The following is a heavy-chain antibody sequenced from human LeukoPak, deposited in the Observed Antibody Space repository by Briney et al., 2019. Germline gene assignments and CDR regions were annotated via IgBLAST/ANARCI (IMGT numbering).Heavy chain of an antibody. CDR3: ARVVYGDYVSAGYGY. J-gene: IGHJ4*02. CDR2: ICHSGSS. D-gene: IGHD4-17*01. Sequence: SETLSLTCTVSGGSISSSSYYWGWIRQPPGKGLEWIGSICHSGSSYYNPSLKSRVTISVDKSENQFSLKLTSVTAADMAFYYCARVVYGDYVSAGYGYWGQGTLVTVSS. CDR1: GGSISSSSYY. V-gene: IGHV4-39*07.